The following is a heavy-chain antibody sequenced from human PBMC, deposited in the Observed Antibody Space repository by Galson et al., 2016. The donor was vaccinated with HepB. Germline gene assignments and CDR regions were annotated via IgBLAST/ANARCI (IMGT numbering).Heavy chain of an antibody. Sequence: SLRLSCAASGFTFTYYAMHWVRQAPGKGLEWVSGINYNGDSVDYAGSVKGRFTISRDNAKNSLYLQMNSLRVEDSGIYYCVKGSLRTTVINNEFEIRGQGTVVSVSP. CDR3: VKGSLRTTVINNEFEI. CDR1: GFTFTYYA. V-gene: IGHV3-9*01. D-gene: IGHD4-17*01. J-gene: IGHJ3*02. CDR2: INYNGDSV.